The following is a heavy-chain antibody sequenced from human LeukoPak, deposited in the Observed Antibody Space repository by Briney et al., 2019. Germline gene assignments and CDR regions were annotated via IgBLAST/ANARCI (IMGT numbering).Heavy chain of an antibody. J-gene: IGHJ4*02. Sequence: PLGSLRVSCAASGFTFSSYSMNWVREAPGKGLEWVSYISSSSSPIYYTDSVKGRFTISRDSAKNSLYLQMNSLRDEDTAVYYCARDRGYRGNIDYWGQGTLVTVSS. CDR1: GFTFSSYS. D-gene: IGHD5-18*01. CDR3: ARDRGYRGNIDY. V-gene: IGHV3-48*02. CDR2: ISSSSSPI.